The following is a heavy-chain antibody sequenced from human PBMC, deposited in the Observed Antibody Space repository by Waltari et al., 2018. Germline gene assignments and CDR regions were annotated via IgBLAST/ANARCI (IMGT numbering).Heavy chain of an antibody. D-gene: IGHD2-21*02. CDR1: GFTFSDYW. CDR2: IIQVGSER. V-gene: IGHV3-7*01. CDR3: VRPRTALFREGLNV. J-gene: IGHJ1*01. Sequence: EAQLVESGGGLVQPGGSLRLPCVASGFTFSDYWMFWVRQAPGKGLEWVANIIQVGSERYHADSVKGRFTISRDNAKNSLYLEMNSLGVEDTAVYYCVRPRTALFREGLNVWGQGTQVIVSS.